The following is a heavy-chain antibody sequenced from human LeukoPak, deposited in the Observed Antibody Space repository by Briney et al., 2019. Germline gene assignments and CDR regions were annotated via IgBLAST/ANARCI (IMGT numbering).Heavy chain of an antibody. CDR3: ARVGSGSYLKGYFDY. CDR1: GFTFTTYA. V-gene: IGHV3-30*04. D-gene: IGHD3-16*02. CDR2: ISYDGRIK. Sequence: GGSLRLSCTGSGFTFTTYALHWVRQGPGKGPEWVAFISYDGRIKYYADSVKGRFTISRDNSKNTLHLQMNSLRTEDTAFYYCARVGSGSYLKGYFDYWGQGTLVSVSS. J-gene: IGHJ4*02.